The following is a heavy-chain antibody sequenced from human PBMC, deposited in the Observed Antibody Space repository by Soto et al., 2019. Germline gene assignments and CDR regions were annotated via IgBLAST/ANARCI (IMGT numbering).Heavy chain of an antibody. D-gene: IGHD3-16*02. CDR2: IIPIFGTA. CDR3: ARSPYDYVWGSYRPGYDY. CDR1: GGTFSSYA. Sequence: QVQLVQSGAEVKKPGSSVKVSCKASGGTFSSYAISWVRQAPGQGLEWMGGIIPIFGTANYAQKFQGRVTITADESTSTAYMELSSLRSEDTAVYYCARSPYDYVWGSYRPGYDYWGQGTLVTVSS. J-gene: IGHJ4*02. V-gene: IGHV1-69*12.